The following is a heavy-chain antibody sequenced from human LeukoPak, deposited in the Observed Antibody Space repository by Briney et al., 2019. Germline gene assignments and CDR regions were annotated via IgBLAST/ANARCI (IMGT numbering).Heavy chain of an antibody. CDR1: GGSLSGYY. V-gene: IGHV4-34*01. D-gene: IGHD6-19*01. CDR3: ARGPLYSSEGEGFDP. Sequence: SETLSLTCAVYGGSLSGYYWSWIRQPPGKGLEWIGEIDHSGSTNYNVSPKSRVTISIDTSKNQFSLKLSSVTAADTAVCYCARGPLYSSEGEGFDPWGQGTLVTVSS. CDR2: IDHSGST. J-gene: IGHJ5*02.